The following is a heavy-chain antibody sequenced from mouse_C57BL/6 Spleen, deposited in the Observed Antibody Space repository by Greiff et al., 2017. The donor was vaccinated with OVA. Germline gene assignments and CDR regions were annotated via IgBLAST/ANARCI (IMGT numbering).Heavy chain of an antibody. CDR3: ARGKEYYFDY. Sequence: QVQLQQPGAELVTPGASVKLSCTASGYTFTSYWMHWVKQRPGQGLEWIGEIDPSDSYTNYNQKFKGKSTLTVDKSSSTAYMQLSSLTSEDSAVYYCARGKEYYFDYWGQGTTLTVSS. CDR1: GYTFTSYW. CDR2: IDPSDSYT. V-gene: IGHV1-69*01. J-gene: IGHJ2*01. D-gene: IGHD2-1*01.